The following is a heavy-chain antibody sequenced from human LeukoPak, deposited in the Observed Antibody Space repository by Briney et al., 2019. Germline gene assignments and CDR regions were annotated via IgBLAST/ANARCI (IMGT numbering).Heavy chain of an antibody. V-gene: IGHV1-18*01. CDR1: GYTFTSYG. Sequence: ASVKVSCKASGYTFTSYGISWVRQAPGQGLEWMAWISAYNGNTNYAQKFQGRVTMTTDRSTSTAYMELRSLTSDDTAVYYCARAQQLVYWFDPWGQGTLVTVSS. D-gene: IGHD6-13*01. J-gene: IGHJ5*02. CDR2: ISAYNGNT. CDR3: ARAQQLVYWFDP.